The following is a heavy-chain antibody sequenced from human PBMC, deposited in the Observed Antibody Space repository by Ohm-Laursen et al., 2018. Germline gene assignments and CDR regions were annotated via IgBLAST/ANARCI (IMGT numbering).Heavy chain of an antibody. V-gene: IGHV3-7*01. J-gene: IGHJ6*02. D-gene: IGHD1-14*01. CDR1: GFTFSRYA. CDR3: ARGHGSV. CDR2: VKQDGTEK. Sequence: SLRLSCAASGFTFSRYAMSWVRQAPGQGLEWVANVKQDGTEKDYVDSVEGRFTISRDNAKNSLYLQMNSLRVEDTAMYYCARGHGSVWGQGTAVTVS.